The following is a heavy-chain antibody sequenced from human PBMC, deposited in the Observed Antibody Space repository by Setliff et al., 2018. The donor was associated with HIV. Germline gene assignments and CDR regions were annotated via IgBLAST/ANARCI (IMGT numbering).Heavy chain of an antibody. J-gene: IGHJ4*02. Sequence: SETLSLTCTVSGGSINNYFWSWIRQSPGRGLEWIGYIYYSGSTNYNPSLKSRVTISLDMSKNQFSLRLSSVTAADTAVYYCARDSGYSFGFNYFDYWGQGTLVTVSS. CDR2: IYYSGST. D-gene: IGHD5-18*01. V-gene: IGHV4-59*01. CDR1: GGSINNYF. CDR3: ARDSGYSFGFNYFDY.